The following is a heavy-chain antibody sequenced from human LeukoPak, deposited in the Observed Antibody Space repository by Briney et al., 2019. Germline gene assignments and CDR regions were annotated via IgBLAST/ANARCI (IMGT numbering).Heavy chain of an antibody. CDR2: ISSSGSTI. D-gene: IGHD3-3*01. V-gene: IGHV3-11*04. CDR1: GFTFSDYY. Sequence: GGSLRLSCAASGFTFSDYYMSWIRHAPGKGLEGVSYISSSGSTIYYADSVKGRFTISRDNAKNSVYLQMNSLRAEDTAVYYRARDTSYYDFWSGSYWGQGTLVTVSS. J-gene: IGHJ4*02. CDR3: ARDTSYYDFWSGSY.